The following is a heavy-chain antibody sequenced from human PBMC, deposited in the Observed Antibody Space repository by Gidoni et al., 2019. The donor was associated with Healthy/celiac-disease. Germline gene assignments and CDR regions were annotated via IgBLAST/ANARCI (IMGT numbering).Heavy chain of an antibody. CDR3: ARDPNMSAAVAGTGYCDL. CDR2: ISYDGSNK. V-gene: IGHV3-30*03. D-gene: IGHD6-19*01. CDR1: GFPFISYG. Sequence: QVQLVASGGGVVQPGRSLRLSCAASGFPFISYGLHWVRQAPGKGLAWVAVISYDGSNKYYADSVKGRFTISRDNSKNTLYLQMNSLRAEDTAVYYCARDPNMSAAVAGTGYCDLWGRGTLVTVSS. J-gene: IGHJ2*01.